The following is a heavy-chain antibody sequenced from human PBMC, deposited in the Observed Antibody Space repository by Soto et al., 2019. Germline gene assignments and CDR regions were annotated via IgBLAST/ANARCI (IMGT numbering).Heavy chain of an antibody. CDR3: ARGRVVVPAAMIFSYFDY. V-gene: IGHV4-34*01. CDR1: GGSFSGYY. J-gene: IGHJ4*02. CDR2: INHSGST. D-gene: IGHD2-2*01. Sequence: QVQLQQWGAGLLKPSETLSLTCAVYGGSFSGYYWSWIRQPPGKGLEWIGEINHSGSTNYNPSLKSRVTISVDTSKNQFSLKLSSVTAADTAVYYCARGRVVVPAAMIFSYFDYWGQGTLVTVSS.